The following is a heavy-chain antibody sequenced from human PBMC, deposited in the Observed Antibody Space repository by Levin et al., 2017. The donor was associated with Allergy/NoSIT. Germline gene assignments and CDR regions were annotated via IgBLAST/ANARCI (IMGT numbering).Heavy chain of an antibody. J-gene: IGHJ3*02. CDR2: TTADGGTT. V-gene: IGHV3-23*01. Sequence: GGSLRLSCAASGFTFSSHAINWVRQAPGKGLEWVSATTADGGTTYYTNSVKGRFTISRDNSKNTLFLQMNSLRAEDTALYYCAKVAVIGSKFHAFDIWGQGTMVTVSS. D-gene: IGHD2-2*01. CDR1: GFTFSSHA. CDR3: AKVAVIGSKFHAFDI.